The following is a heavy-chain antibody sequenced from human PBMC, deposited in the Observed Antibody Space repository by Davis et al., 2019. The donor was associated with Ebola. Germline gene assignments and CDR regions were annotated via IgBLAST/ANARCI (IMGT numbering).Heavy chain of an antibody. CDR1: GGSISSGSYY. CDR2: IYTSGST. CDR3: ARGIGSRGDYFDY. V-gene: IGHV4-61*09. D-gene: IGHD2-15*01. J-gene: IGHJ4*02. Sequence: PSETLSLTCTVSGGSISSGSYYWSWIRQPAGKGLEWIGHIYTSGSTNYNPSLKSRVTISVDTSKNQFSLKLSSVTAADTAVYYCARGIGSRGDYFDYWGQGTLVTVSS.